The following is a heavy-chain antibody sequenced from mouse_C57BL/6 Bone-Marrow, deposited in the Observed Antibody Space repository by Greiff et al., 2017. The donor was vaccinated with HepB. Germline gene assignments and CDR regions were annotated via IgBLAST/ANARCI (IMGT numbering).Heavy chain of an antibody. D-gene: IGHD1-1*01. J-gene: IGHJ2*01. Sequence: VQLQQSGPELVKPGASVKISCKASGYAFSSSWMNRVKQRPGKGLEWIGRIYPGDGDTNYNGKFKGKATLTADKSSSTAYMQLSSLTSEDSAVYFCARGGDYYGSSYFDYWGQGTTLTVSS. CDR3: ARGGDYYGSSYFDY. CDR1: GYAFSSSW. V-gene: IGHV1-82*01. CDR2: IYPGDGDT.